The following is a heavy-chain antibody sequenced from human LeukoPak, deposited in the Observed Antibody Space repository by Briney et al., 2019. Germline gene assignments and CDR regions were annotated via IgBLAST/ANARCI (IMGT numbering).Heavy chain of an antibody. CDR1: GGSFSGSS. CDR3: ARDPEYSGHDWRGWFPPYYFDF. D-gene: IGHD5-12*01. CDR2: ISPRGTT. Sequence: SETLSLTCAVYGGSFSGSSWSWIRQSPGKGLEWIGEISPRGTTNYNPSLKSRVTISVDTSKSQFSLKLSSVTVADTALYYCARDPEYSGHDWRGWFPPYYFDFWGQGTLVTVSS. V-gene: IGHV4-34*01. J-gene: IGHJ4*02.